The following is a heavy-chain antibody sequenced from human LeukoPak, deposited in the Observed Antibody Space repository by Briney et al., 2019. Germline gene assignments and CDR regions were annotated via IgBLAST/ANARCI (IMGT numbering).Heavy chain of an antibody. Sequence: GGSLRLSCAASGFTFSSYGMHWVRQAPGKGLEWVAVISYDGSNKYYADSVKGRFTISRDNSKNTLYLQMNSLRAEDTAVYYCAKGRSRSTVVTHFDYWGQGTLVTVSS. J-gene: IGHJ4*02. V-gene: IGHV3-30*18. CDR3: AKGRSRSTVVTHFDY. D-gene: IGHD4-23*01. CDR1: GFTFSSYG. CDR2: ISYDGSNK.